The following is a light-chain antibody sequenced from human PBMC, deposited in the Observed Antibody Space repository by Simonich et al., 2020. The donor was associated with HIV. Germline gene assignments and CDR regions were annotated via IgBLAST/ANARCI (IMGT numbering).Light chain of an antibody. CDR2: AAS. CDR3: HQSYSNPRT. V-gene: IGKV1-39*01. J-gene: IGKJ2*01. CDR1: QSIRTY. Sequence: DIQMTQSRSSLSASVGDRVTVACRASQSIRTYLNWYQQKPGKAPKLLIYAASSLQSGVPSRFSGSGSGTDFTLTINSLQPEDFATYYCHQSYSNPRTFGQGTKLEIK.